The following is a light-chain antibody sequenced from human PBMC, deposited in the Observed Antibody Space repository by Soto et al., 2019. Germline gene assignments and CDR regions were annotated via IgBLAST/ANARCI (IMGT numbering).Light chain of an antibody. CDR1: SSDVGGYKY. Sequence: QSALTQPASVSGSPGQSITISCTGTSSDVGGYKYVSWYQHHPGKAPKLMMYEVSNRPSGVSNRVSGSKSGNTASLTISGLQAEDEADYYCSSYTSSNTWVFGGGTKLTVL. V-gene: IGLV2-14*01. CDR2: EVS. CDR3: SSYTSSNTWV. J-gene: IGLJ3*02.